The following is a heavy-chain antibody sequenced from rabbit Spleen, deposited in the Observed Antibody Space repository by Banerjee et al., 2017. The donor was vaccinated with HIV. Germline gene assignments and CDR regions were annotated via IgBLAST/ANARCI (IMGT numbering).Heavy chain of an antibody. D-gene: IGHD1-1*01. CDR2: IDPVFGST. J-gene: IGHJ4*01. V-gene: IGHV1S40*01. CDR3: VRDSSSSGDYNPNL. CDR1: GVSFSGNSY. Sequence: QSLEESGGDLVKPGASLTLTCIASGVSFSGNSYMCWVRQAPGKGLEWIGYIDPVFGSTDYASWVNGRFTISSDNAQNTLYLQLNSLTAADTATYFCVRDSSSSGDYNPNLWGPGTLVTVS.